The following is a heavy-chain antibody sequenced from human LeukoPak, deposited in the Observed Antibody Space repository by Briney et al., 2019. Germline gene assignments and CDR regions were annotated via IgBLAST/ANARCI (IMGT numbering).Heavy chain of an antibody. CDR1: GFTFSSYS. CDR2: ISSSSSTI. V-gene: IGHV3-48*04. CDR3: AKDGNAVVVPAAYESFYYYYYMDV. J-gene: IGHJ6*03. D-gene: IGHD2-2*01. Sequence: PGGSLRLSCAASGFTFSSYSMNWVRQAPGKGLEWVSYISSSSSTIYYADSVKGRFTISRDNAKNSLYLQMNSLRVEDTAVYYCAKDGNAVVVPAAYESFYYYYYMDVWGKGTTVTVSS.